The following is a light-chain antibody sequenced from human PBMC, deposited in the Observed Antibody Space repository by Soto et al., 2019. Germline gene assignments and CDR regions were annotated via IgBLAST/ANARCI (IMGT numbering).Light chain of an antibody. CDR1: QSVSSY. CDR3: QQRSNWPPIT. J-gene: IGKJ5*01. CDR2: DAS. Sequence: FSQSTANIAVSTGGRASRPRRASQSVSSYLAWYKQKPGQAPRLLIYDASNRATGIPARFSGSGSGTDFTLTISSLEPEDFAVYYCQQRSNWPPITFGQGTRLEIK. V-gene: IGKV3-11*01.